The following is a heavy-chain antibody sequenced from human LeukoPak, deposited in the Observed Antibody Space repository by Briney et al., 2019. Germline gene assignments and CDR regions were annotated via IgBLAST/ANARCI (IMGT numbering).Heavy chain of an antibody. Sequence: SETLSLTCTVSGGSISSTSYYWGWIRQPPGKGLEWIGRIYTSGSTNYNPSLKSQVTISVDTSKNQFSLKLSSVTAADTAVYYCAREERAMVYFDYWGQGTLVTVSS. CDR1: GGSISSTSYY. D-gene: IGHD5-18*01. CDR2: IYTSGST. V-gene: IGHV4-39*07. CDR3: AREERAMVYFDY. J-gene: IGHJ4*02.